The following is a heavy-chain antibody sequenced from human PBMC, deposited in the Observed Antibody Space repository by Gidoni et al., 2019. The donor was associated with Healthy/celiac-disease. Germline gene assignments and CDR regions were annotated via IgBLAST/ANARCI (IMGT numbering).Heavy chain of an antibody. CDR1: GCTFSSYS. V-gene: IGHV3-21*01. CDR3: ARDVGERVGGAFDI. J-gene: IGHJ3*02. D-gene: IGHD3-16*01. CDR2: ISSSSSYI. Sequence: EVQLVESGGGLVKPGGSLRLSCAASGCTFSSYSMNWVRQAPGKGLEWVSSISSSSSYIYYADSVKGRFTISRDNAKNSLYLQMNSLRAEDTAVYYCARDVGERVGGAFDIWGQGTMVTVSS.